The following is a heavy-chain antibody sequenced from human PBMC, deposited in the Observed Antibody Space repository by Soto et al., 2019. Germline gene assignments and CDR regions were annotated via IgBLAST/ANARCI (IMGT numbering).Heavy chain of an antibody. D-gene: IGHD4-4*01. Sequence: PGGSLRLSCAAFGFTFSDHYMDWVRQAPGKGLEWVGRIRNKANSYTTEYAASVKGRFTISRDDSKNSLFLQMNSLKTEDTAVYYCSRAGILTTPYYCEYWGQGTLVTVSS. J-gene: IGHJ4*01. V-gene: IGHV3-72*01. CDR3: SRAGILTTPYYCEY. CDR2: IRNKANSYTT. CDR1: GFTFSDHY.